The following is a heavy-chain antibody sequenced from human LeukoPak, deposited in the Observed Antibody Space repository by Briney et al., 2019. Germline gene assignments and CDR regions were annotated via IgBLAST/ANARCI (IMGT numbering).Heavy chain of an antibody. CDR1: GFTFNTYW. J-gene: IGHJ4*02. V-gene: IGHV3-74*01. Sequence: GGSLRLSCAASGFTFNTYWMHWVRQAPGKGLVWVSHINPDGSQTNYADSVKGRFTISRDNVRNSLYLQMNSLRVEDTAVYYCAKEGRSLQTYWGQGTLVTVSS. CDR2: INPDGSQT. CDR3: AKEGRSLQTY. D-gene: IGHD5-24*01.